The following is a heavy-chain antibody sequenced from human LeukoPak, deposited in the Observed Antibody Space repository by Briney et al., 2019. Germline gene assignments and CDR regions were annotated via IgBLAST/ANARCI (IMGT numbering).Heavy chain of an antibody. V-gene: IGHV4-61*08. D-gene: IGHD3-22*01. CDR2: IYYSGST. J-gene: IGHJ3*02. CDR3: ARFGYYDSNLRENLDAFDI. Sequence: PSETLSLTCTVSGGSLSSGGYYWSWIRQPPGKGLEWIGYIYYSGSTNYNPSLKSRVTISVDTSKNQFSLKLSSVTAADTAVYYCARFGYYDSNLRENLDAFDIWGQGTMVTVSS. CDR1: GGSLSSGGYY.